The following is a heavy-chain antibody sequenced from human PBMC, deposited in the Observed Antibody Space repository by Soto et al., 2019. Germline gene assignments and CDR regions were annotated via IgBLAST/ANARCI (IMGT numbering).Heavy chain of an antibody. CDR1: GGSISSSSYY. V-gene: IGHV4-39*01. CDR2: IYYSGST. Sequence: QLQLQESGPGLVKPSETLSLTCTVSGGSISSSSYYWGWIRQPPGKGLEWIGSIYYSGSTYYNQSLKSRVTISVDTSKNQCSLKLSSVTAADTAVYYCARHQVAVAGTAPFDPWGQGTLVTVSS. J-gene: IGHJ5*02. D-gene: IGHD6-19*01. CDR3: ARHQVAVAGTAPFDP.